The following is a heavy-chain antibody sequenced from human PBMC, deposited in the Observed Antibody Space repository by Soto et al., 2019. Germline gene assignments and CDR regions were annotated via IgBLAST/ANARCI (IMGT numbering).Heavy chain of an antibody. V-gene: IGHV4-39*01. D-gene: IGHD5-18*01. Sequence: SETLSLTCTVSGGSISSSSYYWGWIRQPPGKGLEWIGSIYYSRSTYYNPSLKSRVTISVDTSKNQFSLKLSSVTAADTAVYYCARLYTAMDRTVYYYYYYMDVWGKGTTVTVSS. CDR1: GGSISSSSYY. CDR3: ARLYTAMDRTVYYYYYYMDV. J-gene: IGHJ6*03. CDR2: IYYSRST.